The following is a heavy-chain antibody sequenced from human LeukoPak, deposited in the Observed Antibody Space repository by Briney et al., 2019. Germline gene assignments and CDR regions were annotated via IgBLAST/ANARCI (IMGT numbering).Heavy chain of an antibody. J-gene: IGHJ1*01. CDR3: ARSGGLYTSTWYFHR. CDR1: GXSISSYY. V-gene: IGHV4-59*01. D-gene: IGHD6-13*01. Sequence: SETLSLTCTVSGXSISSYYWSWIRQPPGKGLEWIGYIDYSGSTIHNPSLKSRVTISVNTSKNQFSLQLTSVTAADTAVYYCARSGGLYTSTWYFHRWGQGTLVTVSS. CDR2: IDYSGST.